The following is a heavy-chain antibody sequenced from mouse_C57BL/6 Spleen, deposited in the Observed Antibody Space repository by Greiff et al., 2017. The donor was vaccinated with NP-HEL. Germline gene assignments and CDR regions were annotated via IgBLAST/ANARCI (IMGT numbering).Heavy chain of an antibody. CDR3: ARGTTPFDD. D-gene: IGHD1-1*01. J-gene: IGHJ2*01. V-gene: IGHV3-6*01. Sequence: EVQVVESGPGLVKPSQSLSLTCSVTGYSITSGYYWNWIRQFPGNKLEWMGYISYDGSNNYNPSLKNRISITRDTSKNQFFLKLNSVTTEDTATYYCARGTTPFDDWGQGTTLTVSS. CDR2: ISYDGSN. CDR1: GYSITSGYY.